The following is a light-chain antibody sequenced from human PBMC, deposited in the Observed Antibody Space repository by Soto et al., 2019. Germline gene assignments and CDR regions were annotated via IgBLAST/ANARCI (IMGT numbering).Light chain of an antibody. CDR1: TSDVGGYEY. CDR2: EGS. J-gene: IGLJ3*02. Sequence: QSALTQPRSVSGSPGQSVTISCTGTTSDVGGYEYVSWYQQYPGKAPKLLIYEGSKRPSGVSNRFSGSKSGNTASLTISGLQAEDEADYYCCSYAGSSTWVFGGGTKLTVL. CDR3: CSYAGSSTWV. V-gene: IGLV2-23*01.